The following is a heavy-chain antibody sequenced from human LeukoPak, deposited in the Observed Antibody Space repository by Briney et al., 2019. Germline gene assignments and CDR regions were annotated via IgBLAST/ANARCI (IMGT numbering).Heavy chain of an antibody. D-gene: IGHD2-8*01. Sequence: SETLSLTCSVSGASISTTNYYWGWIRQPPGKGLEWIGSIYYTGSTYSSPSLKGRVTVSVDTSKNHFSLRLNSVTAAGTAVYYCARHRGRNGGYSFDDWGQGTLVTVSS. CDR3: ARHRGRNGGYSFDD. V-gene: IGHV4-39*01. CDR2: IYYTGST. CDR1: GASISTTNYY. J-gene: IGHJ4*02.